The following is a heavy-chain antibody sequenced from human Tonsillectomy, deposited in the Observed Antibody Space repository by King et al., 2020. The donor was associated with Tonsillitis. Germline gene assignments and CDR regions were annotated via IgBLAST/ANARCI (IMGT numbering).Heavy chain of an antibody. V-gene: IGHV2-70*11. CDR2: MDWDDDK. Sequence: LTRTCTFSGGALSTSGMWGSGIRQPPGKALEWLARMDWDDDKYYSTSLETRLTISKDTPKNQVVLTMTNMDPVDTATYSCARMRIWVIVEGNRQMDVWGKGTTVIVSS. CDR1: GGALSTSGMW. CDR3: ARMRIWVIVEGNRQMDV. D-gene: IGHD3-22*01. J-gene: IGHJ6*04.